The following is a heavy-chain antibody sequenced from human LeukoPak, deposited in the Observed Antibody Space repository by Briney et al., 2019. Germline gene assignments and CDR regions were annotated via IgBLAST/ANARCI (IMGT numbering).Heavy chain of an antibody. J-gene: IGHJ4*02. V-gene: IGHV3-64*02. CDR3: SRERAGYYSDY. CDR1: GFAFSTYT. CDR2: ITGTGTTT. D-gene: IGHD2-15*01. Sequence: GGSLRLSCAASGFAFSTYTMRWVRQAPGKGLEFVSLITGTGTTTVYADSVKGRFTISRDNSKSTLYLQTGSLRAEDMAVYYCSRERAGYYSDYWGQGTLVTVSS.